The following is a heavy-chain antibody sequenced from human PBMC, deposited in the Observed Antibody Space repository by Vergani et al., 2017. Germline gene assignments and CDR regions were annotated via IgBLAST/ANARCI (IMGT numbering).Heavy chain of an antibody. D-gene: IGHD2-15*01. Sequence: QVQLVESGGGLVKPGRSLRLSCAASGFTFSSYAMHWVRQAPGKGLEWVAVISYDGSNKYYADSVKGRFTISRDNSKNTLYLQMNSLRAEDTAVYYCACVAATPHRFDYWGQGTLVTVSS. CDR2: ISYDGSNK. CDR3: ACVAATPHRFDY. V-gene: IGHV3-30*04. CDR1: GFTFSSYA. J-gene: IGHJ4*02.